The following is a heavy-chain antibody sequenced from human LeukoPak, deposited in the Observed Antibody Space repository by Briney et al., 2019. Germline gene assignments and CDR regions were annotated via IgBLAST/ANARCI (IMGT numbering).Heavy chain of an antibody. D-gene: IGHD4-11*01. CDR3: ARTPHDYSNYATRYYFDY. Sequence: ASVKVSCKASGYTFTSYYMHWVRQAPGQGLEWMGIINPSGGSTSYAQKFQGRVTMTRDTSTSTVYMELSSLRSEDTAVYYCARTPHDYSNYATRYYFDYWGQGTLVTVSS. CDR2: INPSGGST. J-gene: IGHJ4*02. V-gene: IGHV1-46*01. CDR1: GYTFTSYY.